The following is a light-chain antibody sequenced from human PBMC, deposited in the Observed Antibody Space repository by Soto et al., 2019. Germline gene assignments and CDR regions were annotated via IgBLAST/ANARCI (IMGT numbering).Light chain of an antibody. V-gene: IGKV3-11*01. CDR3: QQRT. CDR1: QSVSSY. CDR2: DAS. J-gene: IGKJ1*01. Sequence: EIVLTQSPATLSLSPGERATLSCRASQSVSSYLAWYQQKPGQAPRLLIYDASNRATGIPARFSGSGSGTDFTLTISSLEPDDFAVYYCQQRTFGQGTKVEIK.